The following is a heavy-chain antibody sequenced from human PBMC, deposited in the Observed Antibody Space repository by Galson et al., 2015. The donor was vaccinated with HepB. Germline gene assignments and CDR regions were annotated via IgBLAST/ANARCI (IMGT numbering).Heavy chain of an antibody. CDR1: GFSLSTSTVG. CDR2: INGNDDK. CDR3: AHRRQVITKEFDS. J-gene: IGHJ4*02. D-gene: IGHD1-20*01. Sequence: PALVKPTQILTLTCTFSGFSLSTSTVGVGWIRQPPGKALEWLAHINGNDDKRYSPSLKRRLTITKDTSKSQVVLTTTNMDPVDTATYYCAHRRQVITKEFDSWGQGTLVTVSS. V-gene: IGHV2-5*01.